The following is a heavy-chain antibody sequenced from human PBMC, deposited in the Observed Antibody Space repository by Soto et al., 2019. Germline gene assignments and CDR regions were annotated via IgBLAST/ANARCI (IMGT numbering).Heavy chain of an antibody. CDR2: IRAYNGNT. V-gene: IGHV1-18*04. Sequence: QVQLVQSGAEVKKPGASVKVSCKASGYTFTSYGISWVRQAPGQGLEWMGWIRAYNGNTNYEQKLQGRVTMTTDTSKSTGYKELGSLRSYDTDVYYCARVSKVVQQICFDPWGQRILLTVSS. CDR1: GYTFTSYG. J-gene: IGHJ5*02. D-gene: IGHD1-1*01. CDR3: ARVSKVVQQICFDP.